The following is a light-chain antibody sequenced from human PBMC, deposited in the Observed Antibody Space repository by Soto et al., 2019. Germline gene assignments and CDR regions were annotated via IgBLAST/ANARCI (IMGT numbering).Light chain of an antibody. Sequence: DIQMTQSPSSLSASVGDTVTITCRASQSISTYLTWYQQKPGKAPKLLIYAAYNLQSGVPSRFSGSGSGTDFTLTISSLQPEDFAAYYCQQLKSYVTFGQGTRLEIK. V-gene: IGKV1-39*01. CDR2: AAY. CDR1: QSISTY. CDR3: QQLKSYVT. J-gene: IGKJ5*01.